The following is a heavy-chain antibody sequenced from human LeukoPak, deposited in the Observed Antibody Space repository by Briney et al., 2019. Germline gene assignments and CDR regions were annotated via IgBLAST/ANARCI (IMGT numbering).Heavy chain of an antibody. V-gene: IGHV3-48*04. CDR1: GFTFSSYS. D-gene: IGHD4-17*01. CDR3: ARDPTVTTSWYYYYYMDV. Sequence: GGSLGLSCAASGFTFSSYSMNWVRQAPGKGLEWVSYISSSSSTIYYADSVKGRFTISRDNAKNSLYLQMNSLRAEDTAVYYCARDPTVTTSWYYYYYMDVWGKGTTVTVSS. J-gene: IGHJ6*03. CDR2: ISSSSSTI.